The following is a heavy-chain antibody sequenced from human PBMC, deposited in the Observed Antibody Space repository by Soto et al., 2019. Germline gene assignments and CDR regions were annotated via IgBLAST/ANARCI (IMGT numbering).Heavy chain of an antibody. D-gene: IGHD3-3*01. CDR2: IWYDGSNK. J-gene: IGHJ6*02. CDR3: ARRSGYFYGMDV. V-gene: IGHV3-33*01. CDR1: GFTFSSYG. Sequence: PGGSLRLSCAASGFTFSSYGMHWVRQAPGKGLEWVAVIWYDGSNKYYADSAKGRFTISRDNSKNMLYLQMNSLRAEDTAVYYCARRSGYFYGMDVWGQGTTVTVSS.